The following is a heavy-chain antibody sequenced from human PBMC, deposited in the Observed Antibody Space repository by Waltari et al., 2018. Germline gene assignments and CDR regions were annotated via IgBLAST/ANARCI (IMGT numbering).Heavy chain of an antibody. J-gene: IGHJ5*02. CDR1: GGSVRSSSYY. V-gene: IGHV4-39*01. CDR2: VYYSGTT. CDR3: ARHPGSFTNYYNWFEA. Sequence: QLQLQESGPGLVKPSETLSLTCTISGGSVRSSSYYWGGIRQPPGKGLEWIANVYYSGTTHYNPPLKSRVTVSSDTSKNQVSLELSSVTAADTAVYFCARHPGSFTNYYNWFEAWGQGTLVTVSS. D-gene: IGHD4-4*01.